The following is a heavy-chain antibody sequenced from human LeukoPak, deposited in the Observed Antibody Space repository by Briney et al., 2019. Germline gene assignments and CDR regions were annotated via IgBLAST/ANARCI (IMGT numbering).Heavy chain of an antibody. CDR2: IYPGDSDT. CDR3: ARGTGANFFGEFDY. V-gene: IGHV5-51*01. J-gene: IGHJ4*02. D-gene: IGHD4/OR15-4a*01. Sequence: GESLKIPCKGSGYSFNSYWQGWVRQMPGKGLEWKGIIYPGDSDTRYSPSFQGQVTISADKSISTAYLQWSSLKASDTAMYYCARGTGANFFGEFDYWGQGTLVTVSS. CDR1: GYSFNSYW.